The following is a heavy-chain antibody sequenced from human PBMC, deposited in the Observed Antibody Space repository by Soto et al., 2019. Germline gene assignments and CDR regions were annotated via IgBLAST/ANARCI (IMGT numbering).Heavy chain of an antibody. D-gene: IGHD3-22*01. CDR3: AREPKYDSSGYYYPRTYAFDI. V-gene: IGHV1-69*13. CDR1: GGTFSSYA. J-gene: IGHJ3*02. CDR2: IIPIFGTA. Sequence: SVKVSCKASGGTFSSYAISWVRQAPGQGLEWMGGIIPIFGTANYAQKFQGRVTITADESTSTAYMELSSLRSEDTAVYYCAREPKYDSSGYYYPRTYAFDIWGQGTMVTVSS.